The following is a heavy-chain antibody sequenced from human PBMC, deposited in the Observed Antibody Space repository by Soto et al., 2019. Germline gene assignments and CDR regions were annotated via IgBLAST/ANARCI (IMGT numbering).Heavy chain of an antibody. J-gene: IGHJ4*02. CDR1: GFTFRSAW. CDR3: AKGGVWDSRSSGGVDY. V-gene: IGHV3-15*01. CDR2: IKSKVDGGTT. Sequence: EVQLVESGGGLVKPGGSLRLSCAASGFTFRSAWMSWVRQAPGKGLEWVGHIKSKVDGGTTDYTTPVKGRFTISRDDSKSTLWLQMNSLKTEDTAVYYCAKGGVWDSRSSGGVDYWGQGTLVTVSS. D-gene: IGHD6-6*01.